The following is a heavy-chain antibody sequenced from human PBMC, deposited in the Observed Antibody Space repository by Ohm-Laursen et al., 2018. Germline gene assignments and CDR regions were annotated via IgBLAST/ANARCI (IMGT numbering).Heavy chain of an antibody. CDR2: ISSSSSYI. V-gene: IGHV3-21*01. D-gene: IGHD3-22*01. CDR1: GFTFSSYN. Sequence: SLRLSCAASGFTFSSYNMNWVRQAPGKGLEWVSSISSSSSYIYYADSVKGRFTISRDNAKNSLYLQMNSLRAEDTAVYYCARGPKDSSGYYFGRSNWGQGTLVTVSS. CDR3: ARGPKDSSGYYFGRSN. J-gene: IGHJ4*02.